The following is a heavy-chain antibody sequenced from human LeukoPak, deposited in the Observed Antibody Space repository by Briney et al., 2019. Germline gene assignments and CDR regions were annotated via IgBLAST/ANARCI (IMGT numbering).Heavy chain of an antibody. J-gene: IGHJ4*02. CDR3: ARVAWGNYYDSSGYYGYFDY. Sequence: ASVKVSCKASGYTFTSYGISWVRQAPGQGLEWMGWISAYSGNTNYAQKLQGRVTMTTDTSTSTAYMELRSLRSDDTAVYYCARVAWGNYYDSSGYYGYFDYWGQGTLVTVSS. CDR1: GYTFTSYG. D-gene: IGHD3-22*01. CDR2: ISAYSGNT. V-gene: IGHV1-18*01.